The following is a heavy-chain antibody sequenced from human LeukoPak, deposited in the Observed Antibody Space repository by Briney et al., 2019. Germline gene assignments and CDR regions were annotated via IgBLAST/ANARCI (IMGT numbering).Heavy chain of an antibody. D-gene: IGHD4-23*01. Sequence: ASVKVSCKASGYTFTNYAVNWVRQAPGQGLEWMGLINPRGTSTIYAEKFQGRIIMTRDMSTTTDYMELSSLKSDDTAVYYCARDNSIHERGWWFDPWGQGTLATVSS. J-gene: IGHJ5*02. V-gene: IGHV1-46*01. CDR1: GYTFTNYA. CDR3: ARDNSIHERGWWFDP. CDR2: INPRGTST.